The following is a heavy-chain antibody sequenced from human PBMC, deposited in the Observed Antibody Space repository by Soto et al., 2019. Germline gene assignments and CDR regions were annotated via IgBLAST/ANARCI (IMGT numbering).Heavy chain of an antibody. V-gene: IGHV1-69*01. D-gene: IGHD3-3*01. CDR3: ASSRITIFGVPPMATYYYYGMDV. CDR2: IIPIFSTA. CDR1: GGTFSSYA. J-gene: IGHJ6*02. Sequence: QVQLAQSGAEVKKPGSSVKVSCKASGGTFSSYAISWVRQAPGQGLEWMGGIIPIFSTANYAQKFQGRVTITEDESTSTVYVELSSLRSEDTAVFYCASSRITIFGVPPMATYYYYGMDVWGQGTTVTVSS.